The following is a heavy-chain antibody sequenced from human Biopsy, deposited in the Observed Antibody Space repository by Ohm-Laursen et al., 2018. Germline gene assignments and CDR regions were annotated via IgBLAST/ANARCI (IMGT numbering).Heavy chain of an antibody. Sequence: TLSLTCAVSGDSINSSYWSWIRQAPGKGLEWIGFISNSGNTNYNPSLKSRVTISVDTSMNHLSLRLTSVTAADTAVYYCARHAPSYSGSYWRYFDLWGRGTLVTVSS. CDR1: GDSINSSY. CDR2: ISNSGNT. J-gene: IGHJ2*01. CDR3: ARHAPSYSGSYWRYFDL. V-gene: IGHV4-59*08. D-gene: IGHD1-26*01.